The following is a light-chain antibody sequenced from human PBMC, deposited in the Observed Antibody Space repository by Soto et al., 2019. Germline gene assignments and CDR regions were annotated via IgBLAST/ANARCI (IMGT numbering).Light chain of an antibody. CDR3: QQYSNLPLT. Sequence: EIVMAQSPATLSVSPRERATLSCRASQSVSTNLAWYQLKAGQAPRLLIYGASTRATGIPGRFSGSGSGTEFTLNISRLQSEDFAVYYCQQYSNLPLTFGPGTKVDIK. CDR1: QSVSTN. J-gene: IGKJ3*01. V-gene: IGKV3-15*01. CDR2: GAS.